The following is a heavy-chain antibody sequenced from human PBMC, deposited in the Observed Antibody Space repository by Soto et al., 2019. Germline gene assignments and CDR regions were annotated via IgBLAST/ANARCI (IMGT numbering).Heavy chain of an antibody. Sequence: SETLSLTCTVSGGSISSSSYYWGWIRQPPGKGLEWVGSIYYSGSTYYNPSLKSRVTISVDTSKNQFSLKLSSVTAADTAVYYCARGLREIAAAGTHWFDPWGQGTLVTVSS. CDR1: GGSISSSSYY. V-gene: IGHV4-39*01. CDR2: IYYSGST. J-gene: IGHJ5*02. CDR3: ARGLREIAAAGTHWFDP. D-gene: IGHD6-13*01.